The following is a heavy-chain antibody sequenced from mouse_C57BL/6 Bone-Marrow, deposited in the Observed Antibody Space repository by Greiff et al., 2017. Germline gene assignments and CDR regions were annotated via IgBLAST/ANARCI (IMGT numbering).Heavy chain of an antibody. V-gene: IGHV5-17*01. Sequence: EVKVVESGGGLVKPGGSLKLSCAASGFTFSDYGMHWVRQAPGKGLEWVAYISSGSSTIYYALTVKGRFTFSRDNAKNTLFLQLTSLRSEDTAMYYCARGDYNCEGARGDYWGQGTMVTVSA. J-gene: IGHJ3*01. CDR3: ARGDYNCEGARGDY. CDR2: ISSGSSTI. CDR1: GFTFSDYG. D-gene: IGHD2-12*01.